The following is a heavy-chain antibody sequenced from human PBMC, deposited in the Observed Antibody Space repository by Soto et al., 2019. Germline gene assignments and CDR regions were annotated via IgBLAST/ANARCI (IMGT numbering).Heavy chain of an antibody. CDR2: IIPIFGTA. D-gene: IGHD5-12*01. CDR3: ASSVAKYYYYGMDV. V-gene: IGHV1-69*12. CDR1: GGTFSSYA. J-gene: IGHJ6*02. Sequence: QVQLVQSWAEVKKPGSSVKVSCKASGGTFSSYAISWGRQAPGQGLEWMGGIIPIFGTANYAQKFQGRVTITADESTSTAYRELSSLRSEDTAVYYCASSVAKYYYYGMDVWGQGTTVTVSS.